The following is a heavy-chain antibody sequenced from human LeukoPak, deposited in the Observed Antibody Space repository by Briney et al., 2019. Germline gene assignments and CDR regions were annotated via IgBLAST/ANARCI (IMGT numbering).Heavy chain of an antibody. V-gene: IGHV4-38-2*02. J-gene: IGHJ4*02. CDR2: IYHSGST. CDR1: GYSISSGYY. CDR3: ARDPSIVVVPAAIDY. D-gene: IGHD2-2*01. Sequence: PSETLSLTCTVSGYSISSGYYWGWIRQPPGKGLEWIGSIYHSGSTYYNPSLKSRVTISVDTSKNQFSLKPSSVTAADTAVYYCARDPSIVVVPAAIDYWGQGTLVTVSS.